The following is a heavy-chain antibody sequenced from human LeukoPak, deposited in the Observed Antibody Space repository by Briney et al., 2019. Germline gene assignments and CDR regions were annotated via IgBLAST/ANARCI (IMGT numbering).Heavy chain of an antibody. CDR1: GFTFSSYA. CDR3: ATGNSYYDFWSGYYGWYFDL. Sequence: GSLRLSCAASGFTFSSYAMSWVRQAPGKGVECVSAISGSGGSTYYADSVKGRFTISRDNSKHTLYLQTNSLRAEDTAVHYCATGNSYYDFWSGYYGWYFDLWGRGTRVTVSS. V-gene: IGHV3-23*01. D-gene: IGHD3-3*01. J-gene: IGHJ2*01. CDR2: ISGSGGST.